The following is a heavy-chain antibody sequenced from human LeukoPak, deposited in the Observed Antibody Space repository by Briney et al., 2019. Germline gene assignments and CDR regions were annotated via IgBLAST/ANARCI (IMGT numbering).Heavy chain of an antibody. Sequence: PSQTLTLTCTVSGGSISSGDYYWSWIRQPPGKGLESIGFIYYSGSTYYNPSLKSRVTISVDTSKNQFSLRLSSVTAADTAVYYCARERAAKTRFDYWGQGTLVT. V-gene: IGHV4-30-4*01. CDR3: ARERAAKTRFDY. CDR1: GGSISSGDYY. CDR2: IYYSGST. J-gene: IGHJ4*02. D-gene: IGHD1-1*01.